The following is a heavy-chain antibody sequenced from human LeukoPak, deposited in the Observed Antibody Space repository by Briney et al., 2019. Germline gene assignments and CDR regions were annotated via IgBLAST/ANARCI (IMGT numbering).Heavy chain of an antibody. CDR2: IYYSGST. CDR1: GGSISSSTYY. Sequence: ETLSLTCTVSGGSISSSTYYWGWIRQPPGKGLEWIGSIYYSGSTYYNPSLKSRVTVSVDTSKNQFSLKLSSVTAADTAVYYCARRARGAKFGSGASDVWGQGTMVTVSS. CDR3: ARRARGAKFGSGASDV. J-gene: IGHJ3*01. D-gene: IGHD3-10*01. V-gene: IGHV4-39*01.